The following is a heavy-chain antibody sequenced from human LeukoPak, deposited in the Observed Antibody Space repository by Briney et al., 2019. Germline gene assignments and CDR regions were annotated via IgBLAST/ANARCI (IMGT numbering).Heavy chain of an antibody. Sequence: GGSLRLSCAASGFTITSYTMNWVRQAPGKGLEWVSSISGGSSYIYYADSMKGRFIISRDNAKNSLYLQMNSLRAEDTAVYYCARGTGTSLLAYYYYMDVWGKGTTVTVSS. CDR1: GFTITSYT. J-gene: IGHJ6*03. CDR2: ISGGSSYI. CDR3: ARGTGTSLLAYYYYMDV. V-gene: IGHV3-21*04. D-gene: IGHD1/OR15-1a*01.